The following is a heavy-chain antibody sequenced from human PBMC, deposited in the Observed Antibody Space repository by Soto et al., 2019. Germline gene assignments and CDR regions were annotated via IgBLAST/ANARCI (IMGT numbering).Heavy chain of an antibody. CDR1: GFTFSSYW. CDR3: ARGAHCSSTSCYTSRSAFDL. V-gene: IGHV3-7*01. D-gene: IGHD2-2*02. Sequence: EVQLVESGGGLVQPGGSLRLSCAASGFTFSSYWMSWVRQAPGKGLEWVANIKQDGSEKYYVDSVKGRFTISRDNAKNSLYLQVNSLRAEDTAVYYCARGAHCSSTSCYTSRSAFDLWGQGTMVTVSS. CDR2: IKQDGSEK. J-gene: IGHJ3*01.